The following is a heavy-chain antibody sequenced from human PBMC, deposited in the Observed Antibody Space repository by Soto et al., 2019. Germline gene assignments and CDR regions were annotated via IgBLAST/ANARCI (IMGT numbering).Heavy chain of an antibody. CDR2: ISSNSDTI. V-gene: IGHV3-9*02. J-gene: IGHJ4*02. D-gene: IGHD4-17*01. CDR1: GFTADDYA. Sequence: EVQLVESGGGLVQPGRSLRLSCVASGFTADDYAMHWVRQAPGKGLEWVSGISSNSDTIDYADSVKGRFTISRDNAKNSLFRQMNSLRPEDTGLYYCAKDMKWGGMTTIHYFDSWGQGTLVTVSS. CDR3: AKDMKWGGMTTIHYFDS.